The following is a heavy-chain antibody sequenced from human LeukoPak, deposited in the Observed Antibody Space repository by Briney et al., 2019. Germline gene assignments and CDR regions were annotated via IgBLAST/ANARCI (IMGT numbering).Heavy chain of an antibody. CDR2: IYYSGST. V-gene: IGHV4-39*01. CDR1: GGSISSSSYY. CDR3: ARHDKVGATSYYFDY. D-gene: IGHD1-26*01. Sequence: PSETLSLTCTVSGGSISSSSYYWGWIRQPPGKGLEWIGSIYYSGSTYYNPSLKSRVTISVDTSKNQFSLKLSSVTAADTAVYYCARHDKVGATSYYFDYWGQGTLVTVSS. J-gene: IGHJ4*02.